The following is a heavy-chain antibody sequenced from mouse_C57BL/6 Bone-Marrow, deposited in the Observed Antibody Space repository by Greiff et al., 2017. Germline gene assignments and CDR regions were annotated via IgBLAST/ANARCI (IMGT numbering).Heavy chain of an antibody. D-gene: IGHD1-1*01. Sequence: QVHVKQSGAELTRPGASVKLSCKASGYTFTSYGISWVKQRTGQGLEWIGEIYPRSGNTYYNEKFKGKATLTADKSSSTTYMELHSLTSEDSAVYFCARAGYYGSPITYWGQGTLVTVSA. CDR1: GYTFTSYG. V-gene: IGHV1-81*01. J-gene: IGHJ3*01. CDR2: IYPRSGNT. CDR3: ARAGYYGSPITY.